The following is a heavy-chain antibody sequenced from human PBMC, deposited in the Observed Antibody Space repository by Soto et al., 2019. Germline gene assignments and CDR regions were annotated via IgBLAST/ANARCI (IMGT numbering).Heavy chain of an antibody. Sequence: LRLSCAASGFTFSSYAMSWVRQAPGKGLEWVSAISGSGGSTYYADSVKGRFTISRDNSKNTLYLQMNSLRAEDTAVYYCAKDSTLCFGHLSPPAYWGQGTLVPVSS. V-gene: IGHV3-23*01. CDR1: GFTFSSYA. J-gene: IGHJ1*01. CDR2: ISGSGGST. D-gene: IGHD3-16*01. CDR3: AKDSTLCFGHLSPPAY.